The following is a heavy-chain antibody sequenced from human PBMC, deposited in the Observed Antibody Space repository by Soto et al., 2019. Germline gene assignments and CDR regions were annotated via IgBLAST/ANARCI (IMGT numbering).Heavy chain of an antibody. CDR2: IYTSGST. CDR1: GASVSNYY. V-gene: IGHV4-4*07. J-gene: IGHJ4*02. Sequence: SETLSLTCSVSGASVSNYYWSWIRQPAGKGLEHIGRIYTSGSTSYNPSLKSRVTMSMDTSQTQIYLNLTSVTAADTAVYYCARGGIQLSYAFDYWGQGIQVTVSS. CDR3: ARGGIQLSYAFDY. D-gene: IGHD5-18*01.